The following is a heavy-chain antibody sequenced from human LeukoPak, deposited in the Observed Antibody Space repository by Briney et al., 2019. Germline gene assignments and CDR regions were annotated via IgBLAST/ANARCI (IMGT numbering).Heavy chain of an antibody. D-gene: IGHD5-18*01. CDR3: AKWDTSMVDAFDI. Sequence: GGSLRLSCAASGFTVSTYAMSWVRQAPGKGLEWVSAISSGGSTYYADSVKSRFTISRDNSKNTLYLQMHSLRAEDTAVYYCAKWDTSMVDAFDIWGQGTMVTVSS. V-gene: IGHV3-23*01. CDR2: ISSGGST. CDR1: GFTVSTYA. J-gene: IGHJ3*02.